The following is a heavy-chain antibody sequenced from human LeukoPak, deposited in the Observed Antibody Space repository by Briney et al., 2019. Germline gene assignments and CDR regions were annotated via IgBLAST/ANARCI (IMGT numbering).Heavy chain of an antibody. D-gene: IGHD3-22*01. CDR3: VTYYFDSSGPKKNY. CDR1: GESLSGYY. J-gene: IGHJ4*02. CDR2: INHSGST. V-gene: IGHV4-34*01. Sequence: SETLSLTCAVYGESLSGYYWSWIRQPPGKGLEWIGEINHSGSTNYNPSLKSRVTISVDTSKKQFSLKLSSVTAADTAVYYCVTYYFDSSGPKKNYWGQGTLVTVSS.